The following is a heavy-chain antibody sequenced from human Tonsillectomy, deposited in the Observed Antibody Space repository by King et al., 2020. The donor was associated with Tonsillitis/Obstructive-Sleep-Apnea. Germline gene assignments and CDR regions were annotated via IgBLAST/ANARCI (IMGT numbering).Heavy chain of an antibody. D-gene: IGHD6-6*01. J-gene: IGHJ6*03. CDR2: IKSKTDGGTT. Sequence: VQLVESGGGLVKPGGSLRLSCAASGFTFSNAWMSWVRQAPGKGLEWVGRIKSKTDGGTTDYAAPVKGRFTISRDDSKNTLSLQMNSLKTEYTAVYYCTSDGRSAYMDVWGKGTTVTVSS. CDR3: TSDGRSAYMDV. CDR1: GFTFSNAW. V-gene: IGHV3-15*01.